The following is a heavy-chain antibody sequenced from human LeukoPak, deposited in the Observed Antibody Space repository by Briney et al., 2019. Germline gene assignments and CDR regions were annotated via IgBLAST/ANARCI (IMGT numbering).Heavy chain of an antibody. CDR3: LGRMVTMVRGAGEDY. V-gene: IGHV3-23*01. Sequence: GGSLRLSCAASGFTFSSYAMSWVRQAPGKGLEWVSAISGSGGSTYYADSVKGRFTISRDNSKNTLYLQMNSLRAEDTAVYYCLGRMVTMVRGAGEDYWGQGTLVTVSS. J-gene: IGHJ4*02. CDR2: ISGSGGST. CDR1: GFTFSSYA. D-gene: IGHD3-10*01.